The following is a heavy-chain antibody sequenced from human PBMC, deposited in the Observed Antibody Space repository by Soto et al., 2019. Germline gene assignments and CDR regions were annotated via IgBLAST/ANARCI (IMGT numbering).Heavy chain of an antibody. CDR1: GFTFSSYA. Sequence: LRLSCAASGFTFSSYAMSWVRQAQGKGLVWVSAISGSGGSTYSADSVKGRFTISRDNSKNTLYLQMNSLRAEDTAVYYCAKDPRWTSYYYYGMDVWGQGTTVTVSS. CDR3: AKDPRWTSYYYYGMDV. CDR2: ISGSGGST. J-gene: IGHJ6*02. D-gene: IGHD2-15*01. V-gene: IGHV3-23*01.